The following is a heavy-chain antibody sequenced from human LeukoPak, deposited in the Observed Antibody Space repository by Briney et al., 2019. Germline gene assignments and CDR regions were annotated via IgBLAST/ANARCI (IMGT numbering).Heavy chain of an antibody. V-gene: IGHV3-23*01. Sequence: PGGSLRLSCAASGFTFSSYAMSWVRQAPGKGLEWVSAISGSGGSTYYADSVKGRFTISRDNSKNTLYLLMSSLRAEDTAVYYCVKDRGPHPPLGDYGMDVWGQGTTVTVSS. CDR2: ISGSGGST. J-gene: IGHJ6*02. CDR1: GFTFSSYA. D-gene: IGHD3-10*01. CDR3: VKDRGPHPPLGDYGMDV.